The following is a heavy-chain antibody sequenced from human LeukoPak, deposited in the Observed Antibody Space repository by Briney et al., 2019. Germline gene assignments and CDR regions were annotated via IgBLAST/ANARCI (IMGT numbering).Heavy chain of an antibody. CDR1: SGAISSSSYY. J-gene: IGHJ4*02. V-gene: IGHV4-39*01. D-gene: IGHD1-26*01. Sequence: PSETLSLTCTVSSGAISSSSYYRGWIRQPPGKGLEWIGSISYSGSTDYNPSLKSRVTISVDTSKNQFSLRLSSVTAADTAVYYCARHSGSYLYYFDSWGQGALVTVSS. CDR3: ARHSGSYLYYFDS. CDR2: ISYSGST.